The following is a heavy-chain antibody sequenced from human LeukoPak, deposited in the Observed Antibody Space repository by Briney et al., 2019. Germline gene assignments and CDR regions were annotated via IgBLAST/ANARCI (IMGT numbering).Heavy chain of an antibody. CDR1: GFTVSSHY. Sequence: PGGPLTLSCAASGFTVSSHYMSWVRQAPGKGLEWVSLFHSGGSIYHADSVKGRFTISRDTSKNTLYLQMNSLRPEDTAVYYCARISDTSGYYYFLDYWGQGTQVTVSS. V-gene: IGHV3-66*02. J-gene: IGHJ4*02. CDR2: FHSGGSI. D-gene: IGHD3-22*01. CDR3: ARISDTSGYYYFLDY.